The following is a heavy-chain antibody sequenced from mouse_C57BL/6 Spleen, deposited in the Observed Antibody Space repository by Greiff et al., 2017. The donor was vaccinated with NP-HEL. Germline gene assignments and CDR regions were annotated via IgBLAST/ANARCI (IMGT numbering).Heavy chain of an antibody. V-gene: IGHV1-72*01. CDR1: GYTFTSYW. CDR3: ARGSNWDVRAMDY. J-gene: IGHJ4*01. CDR2: IDPNSGGT. D-gene: IGHD4-1*01. Sequence: QVQLKQPGAELVKPGASVKLSCKASGYTFTSYWMHWVKQRPGRGLEWIGRIDPNSGGTKYNEKFKSKATLTVDKPSSTAYMQLSSLTSEDSAVYYCARGSNWDVRAMDYWGQGTSVTVSS.